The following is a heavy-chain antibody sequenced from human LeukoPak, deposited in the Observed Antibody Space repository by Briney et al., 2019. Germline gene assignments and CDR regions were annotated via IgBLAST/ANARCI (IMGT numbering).Heavy chain of an antibody. CDR3: ARGILTRVVVVAATYAFDI. D-gene: IGHD2-15*01. Sequence: PSETLSLTCAVYGGSFSGYYWSLIRQPPGKGLEWIEEINHSGSTNYNPSLKSRVTISVDTSKNQFSLKLSSVTAADTAVYYCARGILTRVVVVAATYAFDIWGQGTMVTVSS. V-gene: IGHV4-34*01. CDR2: INHSGST. J-gene: IGHJ3*02. CDR1: GGSFSGYY.